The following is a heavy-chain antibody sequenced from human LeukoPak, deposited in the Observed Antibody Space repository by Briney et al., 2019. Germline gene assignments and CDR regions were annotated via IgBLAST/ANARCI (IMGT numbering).Heavy chain of an antibody. CDR1: GDSISSYY. J-gene: IGHJ4*02. Sequence: PSETLSLTCTVSGDSISSYYWSWIRQPPGKGLEWIGYIYTSGGTNYIPSLKGRVTISIDTSKNQFSLKLSSVTAADSAVYYCARLTRLSTSPDRYYMDYWGQGTLVTVSS. CDR3: ARLTRLSTSPDRYYMDY. V-gene: IGHV4-4*09. D-gene: IGHD6-6*01. CDR2: IYTSGGT.